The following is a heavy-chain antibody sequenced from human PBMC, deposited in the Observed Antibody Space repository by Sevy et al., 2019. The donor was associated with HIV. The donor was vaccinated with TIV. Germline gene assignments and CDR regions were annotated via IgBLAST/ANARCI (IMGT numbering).Heavy chain of an antibody. V-gene: IGHV4-38-2*01. CDR1: GYSISSGYY. Sequence: SETQSLNCAVSGYSISSGYYWGWIRQPPGKGLEWIGIIYHSGGTYYNPSLKSQVTISVDTSRNQFSLKLSSGTAADTAVYYCARHGGGSSWYDFDYWGQGTLVTFSS. CDR3: ARHGGGSSWYDFDY. CDR2: IYHSGGT. J-gene: IGHJ4*02. D-gene: IGHD6-13*01.